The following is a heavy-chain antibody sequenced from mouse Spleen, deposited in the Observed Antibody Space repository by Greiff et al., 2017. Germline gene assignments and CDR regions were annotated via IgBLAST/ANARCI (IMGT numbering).Heavy chain of an antibody. CDR2: INPSNGGT. CDR1: GSTFTGSW. Sequence: QVQLKQPGAELVKPGASVKLSCKASGSTFTGSWMHGVKQRPGQGLEWIGNINPSNGGTNYNEKFKSKATLTVDKSSSTAYMQLSSLTSEDSAVYYCAQLGSFAYWGQGTLVTVSA. V-gene: IGHV1-53*01. CDR3: AQLGSFAY. J-gene: IGHJ3*01. D-gene: IGHD4-1*02.